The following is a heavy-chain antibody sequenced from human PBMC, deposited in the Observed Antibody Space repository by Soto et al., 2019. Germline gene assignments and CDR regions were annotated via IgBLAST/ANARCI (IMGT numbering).Heavy chain of an antibody. CDR2: IYHSGST. J-gene: IGHJ5*02. CDR1: GGSISSGGYS. V-gene: IGHV4-30-2*01. Sequence: PSETLSLTCAVSGGSISSGGYSWSWIRQPPGKGLEWIGYIYHSGSTNYNPSLKSRVTISVDRSKNQFSLKLSSVTAADTAVYYCARVPSPWGQGTLVTV. CDR3: ARVPSP.